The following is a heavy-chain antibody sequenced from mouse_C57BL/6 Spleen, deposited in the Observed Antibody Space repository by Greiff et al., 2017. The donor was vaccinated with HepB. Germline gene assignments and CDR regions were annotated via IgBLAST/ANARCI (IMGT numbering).Heavy chain of an antibody. J-gene: IGHJ2*01. D-gene: IGHD1-1*01. Sequence: QVQLQQSGAELVRPGTSVKVSCKASGYAFTNYLIEWVKQRPGQGLEWIGVINPGSGGTNYNEKFKGKATLTADKSSSTAYMQLSSLTSEDSAVYFCARGGGYYYGSSYDYFDYWGQGTTLTVSS. CDR1: GYAFTNYL. CDR3: ARGGGYYYGSSYDYFDY. CDR2: INPGSGGT. V-gene: IGHV1-54*01.